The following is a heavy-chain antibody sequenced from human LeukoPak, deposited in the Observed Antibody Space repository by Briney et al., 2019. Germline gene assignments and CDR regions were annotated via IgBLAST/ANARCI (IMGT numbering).Heavy chain of an antibody. Sequence: PGGSLRLSCAASGFTFSSYAMSWVRQAPGKGLEWVSVISGSGGTTYHADSVKGRFTISRDNSKNTLYLQMNSLRAEDTAVYYCARVMGWYTTWGQGTLVAVSS. CDR1: GFTFSSYA. J-gene: IGHJ4*02. D-gene: IGHD2-8*01. CDR3: ARVMGWYTT. V-gene: IGHV3-23*01. CDR2: ISGSGGTT.